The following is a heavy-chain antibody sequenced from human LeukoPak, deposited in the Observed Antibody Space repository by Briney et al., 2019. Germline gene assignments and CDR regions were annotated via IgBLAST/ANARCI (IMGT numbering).Heavy chain of an antibody. V-gene: IGHV4-39*01. D-gene: IGHD1-20*01. J-gene: IGHJ4*02. CDR1: GGSISSSSYY. Sequence: PSETLSLTCTVSGGSISSSSYYWGWIRQPPGKGLEWIGSIYYSGSTYYNPSLKNRVTISVDTSKNQFSLKLSSVTAADTAVYYCARHITRLRPFDYWGQGTLVTVSS. CDR3: ARHITRLRPFDY. CDR2: IYYSGST.